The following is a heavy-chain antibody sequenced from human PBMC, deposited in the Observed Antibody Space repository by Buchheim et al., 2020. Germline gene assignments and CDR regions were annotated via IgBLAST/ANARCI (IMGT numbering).Heavy chain of an antibody. D-gene: IGHD5-18*01. CDR3: ARDTLAYGYSYGYSSYFDY. V-gene: IGHV1-46*01. CDR2: INPSGGST. Sequence: QVQLVQSGAEVKKPGASVKVSCKASGYTFTSYYMHWVRQAPGQGLEWMGIINPSGGSTSYAQKFQGRATMPRDTSTSTVYLELSSLRSEDTAVYYCARDTLAYGYSYGYSSYFDYWGQGTL. CDR1: GYTFTSYY. J-gene: IGHJ4*02.